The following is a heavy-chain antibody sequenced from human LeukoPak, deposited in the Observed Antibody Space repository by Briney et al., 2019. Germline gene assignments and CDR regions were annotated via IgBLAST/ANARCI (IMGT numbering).Heavy chain of an antibody. Sequence: GGSLRLSCAASGFTFSSYSMNWVRQAPGKGLEWVAVISYDGSNKYYADSVKGRFTISRDNSKNTLYLQMNSLRAEDTAVYYCARDPLYCSSTSCYGGYFDYWGQGTLVTVSS. J-gene: IGHJ4*02. D-gene: IGHD2-2*01. CDR3: ARDPLYCSSTSCYGGYFDY. V-gene: IGHV3-30*03. CDR2: ISYDGSNK. CDR1: GFTFSSYS.